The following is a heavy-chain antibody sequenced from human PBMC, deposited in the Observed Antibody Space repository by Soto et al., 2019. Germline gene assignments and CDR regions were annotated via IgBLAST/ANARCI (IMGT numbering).Heavy chain of an antibody. CDR3: AKDKDSRYYFDY. CDR2: ISWNSGSI. V-gene: IGHV3-9*01. Sequence: PGGSLRLSCAASGFAFDDYAMHWVRQAPGKGLEWVSGISWNSGSIGYADSVKGRFTISRDNAKNSLYLQMNSLRAEDTALYYCAKDKDSRYYFDYWGQGTLVTVSS. CDR1: GFAFDDYA. J-gene: IGHJ4*02.